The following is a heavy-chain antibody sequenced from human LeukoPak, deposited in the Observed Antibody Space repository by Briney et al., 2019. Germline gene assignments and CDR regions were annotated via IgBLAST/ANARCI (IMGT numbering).Heavy chain of an antibody. Sequence: SETLSLTCTVSGGSISSSSYYWGWIRQPPGKGLEWIGYIYYSGSTYYNPSLKSRVTISVDTSKNQFSLKLSSVTAADTAVYYCARYKVPATSDAFDIWGQGTMVTVSS. CDR2: IYYSGST. J-gene: IGHJ3*02. CDR1: GGSISSSSYY. CDR3: ARYKVPATSDAFDI. D-gene: IGHD2-2*01. V-gene: IGHV4-39*07.